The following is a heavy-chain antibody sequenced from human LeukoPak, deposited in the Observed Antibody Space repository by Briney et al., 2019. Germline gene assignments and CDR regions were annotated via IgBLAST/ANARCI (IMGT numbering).Heavy chain of an antibody. D-gene: IGHD1-26*01. V-gene: IGHV3-30*18. Sequence: GRSLRLSCAASGFTFSSYGMHWVRQAPGKGLEWVAVISYDGSNKYYADSVKGRFTISRDKSKNTLYLQMNSLRAEDTAVYYCAKDLLGGDSGSYYEVGELGMDVWGQGTTVTVSS. CDR3: AKDLLGGDSGSYYEVGELGMDV. CDR2: ISYDGSNK. J-gene: IGHJ6*02. CDR1: GFTFSSYG.